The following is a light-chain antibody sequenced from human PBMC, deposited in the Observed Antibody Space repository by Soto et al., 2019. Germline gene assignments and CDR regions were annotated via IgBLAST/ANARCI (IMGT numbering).Light chain of an antibody. CDR3: AAWDDSLNGRGV. J-gene: IGLJ3*02. CDR1: YSNIGSNT. V-gene: IGLV1-44*01. Sequence: QSVLTQPPSASGTPGQRVTLSCSGSYSNIGSNTVNWYQQFPGAAPKLLISTNNQRPSGVPDRFSGSKSGTSASLTITGLQSDDEAVYYCAAWDDSLNGRGVFGGGTTVTVL. CDR2: TNN.